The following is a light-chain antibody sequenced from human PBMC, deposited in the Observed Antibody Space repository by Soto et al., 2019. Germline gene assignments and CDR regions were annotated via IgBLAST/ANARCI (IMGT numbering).Light chain of an antibody. CDR1: QSVSSSY. V-gene: IGKV3-20*01. J-gene: IGKJ4*01. CDR2: GAS. CDR3: QQYGSSPLT. Sequence: EIVLTQSPGTLSLSPGERATLSCRASQSVSSSYLAWYQQKPGQAPRLLIYGASSRATGIPDRFSGSGSGTDLTLTIRTLEPEALAVYYCQQYGSSPLTFGGGTKEDIK.